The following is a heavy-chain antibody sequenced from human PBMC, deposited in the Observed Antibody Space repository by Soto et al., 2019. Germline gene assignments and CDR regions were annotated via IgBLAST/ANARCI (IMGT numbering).Heavy chain of an antibody. Sequence: SETLSLTCTVSGDSINTRSYYWGWIRQPPGKGLEWIANIFSSGTTDYNSSLKSRVTISIDTSKNLFSLDVRSVAAADTAVYFCARHSGYSYGFDYWGQGVLVTVSS. J-gene: IGHJ4*02. CDR2: IFSSGTT. V-gene: IGHV4-39*01. CDR1: GDSINTRSYY. D-gene: IGHD5-18*01. CDR3: ARHSGYSYGFDY.